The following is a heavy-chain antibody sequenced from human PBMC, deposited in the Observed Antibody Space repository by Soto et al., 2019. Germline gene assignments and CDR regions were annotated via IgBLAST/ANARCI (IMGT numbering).Heavy chain of an antibody. CDR1: GFTFSRHG. CDR2: IRGFSPYT. Sequence: PGESLKISCVASGFTFSRHGLSWVRQAPGKGLEWVSGIRGFSPYTFYAESVKGRFTISRDNAKNSLYLQMNSLRAEDTAVYYCARDRGYDAHDYYYNAMDVWGQGTTVTVSS. CDR3: ARDRGYDAHDYYYNAMDV. V-gene: IGHV3-21*01. D-gene: IGHD3-10*01. J-gene: IGHJ6*02.